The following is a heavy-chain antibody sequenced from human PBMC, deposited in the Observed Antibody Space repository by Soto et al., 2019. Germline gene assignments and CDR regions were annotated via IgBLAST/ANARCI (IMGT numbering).Heavy chain of an antibody. CDR2: ISAYNGNT. CDR3: ARSIGYCSSTSCYARDYFDY. D-gene: IGHD2-2*01. J-gene: IGHJ4*02. V-gene: IGHV1-18*01. CDR1: GYTFTSYG. Sequence: ASVKVSCKASGYTFTSYGISWVRQAPGQGLEWMGWISAYNGNTNYAQKLQGRVTMTTDTSTSTAYMELRSLRSDDTAVYYCARSIGYCSSTSCYARDYFDYWGQGTLVTVSS.